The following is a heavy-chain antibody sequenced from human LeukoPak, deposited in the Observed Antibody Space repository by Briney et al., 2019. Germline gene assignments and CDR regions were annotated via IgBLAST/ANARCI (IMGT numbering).Heavy chain of an antibody. CDR1: GFDFSSYG. CDR2: IRYDGSNK. V-gene: IGHV3-30*02. CDR3: AKVAGPQDYHYDSSGPQFDY. J-gene: IGHJ4*02. Sequence: GGSLRLSCAVSGFDFSSYGMNWVRQAPGKGLEWVAFIRYDGSNKYYTDSVKGRFTISRDNSKKMVYLQMNSLRTEDTAVYYCAKVAGPQDYHYDSSGPQFDYWGQGTLVTVSS. D-gene: IGHD3-22*01.